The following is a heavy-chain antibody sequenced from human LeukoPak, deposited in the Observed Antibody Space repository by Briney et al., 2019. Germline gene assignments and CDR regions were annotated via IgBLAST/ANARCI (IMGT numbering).Heavy chain of an antibody. CDR1: GFTFSSYA. CDR3: AKVLHVVVVVAANDY. Sequence: GGSLRLSCAASGFTFSSYAMHWVRQAPGKGLEWVAVISYDGSNKYYADSVKGRFTISRDNSKNTLYLQMNSLRAEDTAVYYCAKVLHVVVVVAANDYWGQGTLVTVSS. CDR2: ISYDGSNK. D-gene: IGHD2-15*01. V-gene: IGHV3-30*04. J-gene: IGHJ4*02.